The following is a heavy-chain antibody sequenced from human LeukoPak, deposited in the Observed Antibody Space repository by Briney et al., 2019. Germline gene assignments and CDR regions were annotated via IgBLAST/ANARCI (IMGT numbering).Heavy chain of an antibody. CDR3: ASVYYYDSSGQSGAFDI. D-gene: IGHD3-22*01. CDR2: IIPIFGTA. V-gene: IGHV1-69*05. Sequence: SVKVSCKASGGTFSSYAISWVRQAPGQGLEWMGRIIPIFGTANYAQKFQGRVTITTDESTSTAYMELSSLRSEDTAVYYCASVYYYDSSGQSGAFDIWGQGTVVTVSS. CDR1: GGTFSSYA. J-gene: IGHJ3*02.